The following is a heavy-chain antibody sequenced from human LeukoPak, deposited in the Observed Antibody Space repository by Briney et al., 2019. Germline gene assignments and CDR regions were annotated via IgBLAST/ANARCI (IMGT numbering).Heavy chain of an antibody. D-gene: IGHD6-13*01. V-gene: IGHV1-2*02. CDR1: GYTFTGYY. J-gene: IGHJ4*02. CDR3: ASWSSTRGTFDY. CDR2: INPNSGGK. Sequence: ASVKVSCKASGYTFTGYYMHWVRQAPGQGLEWMGWINPNSGGKNYAQKFQGRVTMTRDTSISTAYMELSSLRSEDTAVYYCASWSSTRGTFDYWGQGTLVTVSS.